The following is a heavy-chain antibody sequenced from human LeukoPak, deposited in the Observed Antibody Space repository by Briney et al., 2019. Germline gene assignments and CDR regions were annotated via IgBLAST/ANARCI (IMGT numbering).Heavy chain of an antibody. V-gene: IGHV4-59*01. J-gene: IGHJ6*03. CDR1: GCSISSYF. CDR2: IDNIGST. Sequence: ETLSPTCTVSGCSISSYFWIWIPESPGEGLGWIWFIDNIGSTNYNPSLKSRVTMSVDTPKNQFSLKLSSVTAADTAVYYCARADCGYNYGPCYYYMDVWGKGTTVTISS. CDR3: ARADCGYNYGPCYYYMDV. D-gene: IGHD5-18*01.